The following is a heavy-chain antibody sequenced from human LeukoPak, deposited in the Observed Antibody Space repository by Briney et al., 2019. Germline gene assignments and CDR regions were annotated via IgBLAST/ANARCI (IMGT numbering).Heavy chain of an antibody. CDR3: VGRGRDTTTTQNWFDP. J-gene: IGHJ5*02. CDR2: ISPGDSDI. CDR1: GYSFTSNW. Sequence: GESLKISCKGSGYSFTSNWIGWVRQMPGKGLEWMGIISPGDSDIRYSPSLQGRVTISADKSTSTAYLQWSSLKASDTAMYYCVGRGRDTTTTQNWFDPWGQGTLVTVSS. V-gene: IGHV5-51*01. D-gene: IGHD5-18*01.